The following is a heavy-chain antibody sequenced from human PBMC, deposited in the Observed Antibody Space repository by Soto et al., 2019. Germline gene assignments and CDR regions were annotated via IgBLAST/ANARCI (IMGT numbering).Heavy chain of an antibody. CDR1: GFTFSGDW. CDR2: ISSSGGST. Sequence: GGSLRLSCVASGFTFSGDWMHWVRQAAGKGLEWVSRISSSGGSTYYADSVKGRFTISRDNSKNTLYLQMNSLRAEDTAVYYCAKHYSGSYTYYYYGMDVWGQGTTVTVSS. D-gene: IGHD1-26*01. CDR3: AKHYSGSYTYYYYGMDV. J-gene: IGHJ6*02. V-gene: IGHV3-23*01.